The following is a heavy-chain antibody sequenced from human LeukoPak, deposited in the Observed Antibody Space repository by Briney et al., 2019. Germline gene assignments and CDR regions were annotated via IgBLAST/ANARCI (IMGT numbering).Heavy chain of an antibody. Sequence: ASVKVSCKASGYTFTSYDINWVRQATGQGVEGTGWMNPNSGNTGYAQKFQGRVTMTRNTSISTAYMELSSLRSEDTAVYYCARTLKGREILGSRLGELSLGYYWGQGTLVTVSS. J-gene: IGHJ4*02. V-gene: IGHV1-8*01. CDR1: GYTFTSYD. D-gene: IGHD3-16*02. CDR2: MNPNSGNT. CDR3: ARTLKGREILGSRLGELSLGYY.